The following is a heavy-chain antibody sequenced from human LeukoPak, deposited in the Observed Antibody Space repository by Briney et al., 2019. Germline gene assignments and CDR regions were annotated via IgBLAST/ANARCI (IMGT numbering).Heavy chain of an antibody. V-gene: IGHV4-59*08. CDR3: ARHGSSWTFDY. CDR2: IYYSGNT. D-gene: IGHD6-13*01. CDR1: GGSISTYY. J-gene: IGHJ4*02. Sequence: PSETLSLTCTVSGGSISTYYWSWIRQSPPEALEWIGYIYYSGNTIYSGNTIYNPSLKSRVTISIDTSKNQFSLKLSSVTAADTAVYYCARHGSSWTFDYWGQGTLVTVSS.